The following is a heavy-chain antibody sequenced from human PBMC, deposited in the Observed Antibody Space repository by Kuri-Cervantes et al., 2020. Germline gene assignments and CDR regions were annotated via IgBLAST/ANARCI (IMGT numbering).Heavy chain of an antibody. CDR3: ASSNPRIDYYDSSGYQYYFDY. Sequence: ASVKVSCKASGYTFTGYYMYWVRQAPGQGLEWRGWINTNSGGTNYAQKFQGRVTITRDTSISTAYMELSRLRSDDTAVYYCASSNPRIDYYDSSGYQYYFDYWGQGTLVTVSS. D-gene: IGHD3-22*01. CDR2: INTNSGGT. V-gene: IGHV1-2*02. CDR1: GYTFTGYY. J-gene: IGHJ4*02.